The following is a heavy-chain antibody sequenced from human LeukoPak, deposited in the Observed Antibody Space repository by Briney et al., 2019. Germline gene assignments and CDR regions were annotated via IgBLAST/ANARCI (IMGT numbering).Heavy chain of an antibody. CDR1: GFTFNTYD. J-gene: IGHJ3*02. D-gene: IGHD2-15*01. CDR2: ISPYNGDS. Sequence: GASVKVSCKPSGFTFNTYDFNWVRQAPGQGLEWVGWISPYNGDSKYAQRLQGRVTTTTDASTSTAYMELRSLRSDDTAVYYCTRYCSGGACYAYDAFDIWGQGTMVTVSS. CDR3: TRYCSGGACYAYDAFDI. V-gene: IGHV1-18*01.